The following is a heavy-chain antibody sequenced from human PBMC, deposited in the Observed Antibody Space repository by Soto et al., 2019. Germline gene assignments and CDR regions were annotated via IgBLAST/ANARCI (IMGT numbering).Heavy chain of an antibody. CDR1: GYTFTNND. CDR2: VNPGSGDT. D-gene: IGHD3-22*01. Sequence: QVQLVQSGAEVKKPGASVKVSCKASGYTFTNNDVSWVRQATGQGLEWMGWVNPGSGDTGYAQKFQGRLTMTRDISIATAYMELRSLTSDDTAVYFCATEPIYYNDGSGYYPLGHWGQGTLVTVSS. CDR3: ATEPIYYNDGSGYYPLGH. V-gene: IGHV1-8*01. J-gene: IGHJ4*02.